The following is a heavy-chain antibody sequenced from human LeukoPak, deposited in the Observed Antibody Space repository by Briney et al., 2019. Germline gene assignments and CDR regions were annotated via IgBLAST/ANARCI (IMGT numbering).Heavy chain of an antibody. D-gene: IGHD2-15*01. CDR3: AVGYCSGGSCYSLDY. Sequence: SETLSLTCAVYGGSFSGYYWSWIRQPPGKGLEWIGEINHSGSTNYNPSLKSRVTISVDTSKSQFSLKLSSVTAADTAVYYCAVGYCSGGSCYSLDYWGQGTLVTVSS. CDR2: INHSGST. V-gene: IGHV4-34*01. CDR1: GGSFSGYY. J-gene: IGHJ4*02.